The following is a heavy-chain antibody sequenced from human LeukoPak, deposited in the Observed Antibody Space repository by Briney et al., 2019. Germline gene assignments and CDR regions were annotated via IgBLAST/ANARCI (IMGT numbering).Heavy chain of an antibody. CDR2: ISGSGGST. D-gene: IGHD6-13*01. J-gene: IGHJ5*02. Sequence: GGSLRLSCAASGFTFSSYGMSWVRQAPGKGLEWVSAISGSGGSTYYADSVKDRFTISRDNSKNTLYLQMNSLRAEDTAVYYCAKDRSSSWYPEPSNWFDPWGQGTLVTVSS. V-gene: IGHV3-23*01. CDR3: AKDRSSSWYPEPSNWFDP. CDR1: GFTFSSYG.